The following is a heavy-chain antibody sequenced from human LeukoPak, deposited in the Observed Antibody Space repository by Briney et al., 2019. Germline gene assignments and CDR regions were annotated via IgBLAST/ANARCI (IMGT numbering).Heavy chain of an antibody. D-gene: IGHD3-22*01. J-gene: IGHJ4*02. Sequence: PGGSLRLSCAASGFTFSRYAMHWVLQAPGKGLEWVAVISYDGSNKYYADSVKGRFTISRDSSKNTLYLQMNSLRAEDTAVYYCASHYDTSGYHYFDFRGQGTLVTVSS. V-gene: IGHV3-30-3*01. CDR2: ISYDGSNK. CDR3: ASHYDTSGYHYFDF. CDR1: GFTFSRYA.